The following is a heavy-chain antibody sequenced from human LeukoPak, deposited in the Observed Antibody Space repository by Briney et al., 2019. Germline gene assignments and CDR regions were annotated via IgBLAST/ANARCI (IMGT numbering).Heavy chain of an antibody. J-gene: IGHJ4*02. CDR1: GFTVSSNY. D-gene: IGHD5-18*01. V-gene: IGHV3-66*01. Sequence: GGSLRLSCAASGFTVSSNYMSWVRQAPGKGLEWVSVIYSGGSTYYADSVKGRFTISRDNSKNTLYLQMNSLRAEDTAVYYCARGHVDTAMVRGTTLFYWGQGTLVTVSS. CDR2: IYSGGST. CDR3: ARGHVDTAMVRGTTLFY.